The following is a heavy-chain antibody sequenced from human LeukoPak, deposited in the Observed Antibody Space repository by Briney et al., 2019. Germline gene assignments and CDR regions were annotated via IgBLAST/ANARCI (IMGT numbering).Heavy chain of an antibody. J-gene: IGHJ5*02. CDR1: GYTFTGYY. D-gene: IGHD6-13*01. CDR2: INPNSGGT. CDR3: ARDSSSWYLFDP. V-gene: IGHV1-2*02. Sequence: ASVKVSCKASGYTFTGYYMHWVRQAPGQGLEWMGWINPNSGGTNYAQEFQGRVTMTRDTSISTAYMELSRLRSDDTAVYYCARDSSSWYLFDPWGQGTLVTVSS.